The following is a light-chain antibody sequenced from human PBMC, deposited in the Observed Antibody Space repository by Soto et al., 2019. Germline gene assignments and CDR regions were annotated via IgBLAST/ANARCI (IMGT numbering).Light chain of an antibody. CDR3: QQYNNWPYT. J-gene: IGKJ2*01. CDR2: GAS. CDR1: QSVSSN. Sequence: EIVMTQSPATLFVSPGERAALSCRASQSVSSNFAWYQQKPGQAPRLLIYGASTRATGIPARFSGSGSGTEFTLTISSLQPEDFAVYYCQQYNNWPYTFGQGTKLEIK. V-gene: IGKV3-15*01.